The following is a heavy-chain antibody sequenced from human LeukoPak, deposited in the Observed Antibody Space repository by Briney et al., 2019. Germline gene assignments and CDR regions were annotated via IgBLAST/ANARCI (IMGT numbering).Heavy chain of an antibody. V-gene: IGHV3-48*03. CDR1: GFTFPVYE. J-gene: IGHJ6*03. Sequence: GGSLRLSCAASGFTFPVYEMNWVRQAPGKGLEWISYIAAFGGAIYYADSVKGRFTISRDNSKNTLYLQMNSLRAEDTAVYYCAKDSGHYGDYGAHYYYYYMDVWGKGTTVTISS. CDR3: AKDSGHYGDYGAHYYYYYMDV. D-gene: IGHD4-17*01. CDR2: IAAFGGAI.